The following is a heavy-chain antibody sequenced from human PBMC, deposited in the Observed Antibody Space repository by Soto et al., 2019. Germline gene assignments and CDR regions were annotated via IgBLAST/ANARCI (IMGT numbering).Heavy chain of an antibody. V-gene: IGHV4-28*01. CDR1: GYSISSSNW. J-gene: IGHJ4*02. CDR2: IYYSGTT. CDR3: ARREIQGPIDY. D-gene: IGHD1-26*01. Sequence: QVQLQESGPGLVKPSDTLSLTCAVPGYSISSSNWWGWIRQPPCKGLEWIGYIYYSGTTYYNPSLKSRVTMSVDTSKNQFSLKLTSVTAVDTAVYYCARREIQGPIDYWGQGTLVTVSS.